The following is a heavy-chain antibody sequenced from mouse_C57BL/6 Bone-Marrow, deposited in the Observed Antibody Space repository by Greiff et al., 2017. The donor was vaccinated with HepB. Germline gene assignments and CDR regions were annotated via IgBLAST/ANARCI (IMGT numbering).Heavy chain of an antibody. CDR3: ARRELLLRYWYFDV. CDR2: IYPRSGNT. D-gene: IGHD1-1*01. J-gene: IGHJ1*03. V-gene: IGHV1-81*01. Sequence: QVQLQQSGAELARPGASVKLSCKASGYTFTSYGISWVKQRTGQGLEWIGEIYPRSGNTYYNEKFKGKATLTADKSSSTAYMELRSLKSEDSAVYFCARRELLLRYWYFDVWGTGTTVTVSS. CDR1: GYTFTSYG.